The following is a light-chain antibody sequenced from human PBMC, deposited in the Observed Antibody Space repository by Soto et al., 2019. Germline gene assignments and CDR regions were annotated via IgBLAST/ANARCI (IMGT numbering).Light chain of an antibody. Sequence: EIVLTQSPATLSLSPGERATLSCRASPSVANFVAWYQQKPGQAPRLLMYGASTRATGIPARFSGSGSGTDFTLTISRLEPEDFAVYYCQQYGSSTKTFGQGTKVDIK. CDR2: GAS. J-gene: IGKJ1*01. CDR1: PSVANF. V-gene: IGKV3-20*01. CDR3: QQYGSSTKT.